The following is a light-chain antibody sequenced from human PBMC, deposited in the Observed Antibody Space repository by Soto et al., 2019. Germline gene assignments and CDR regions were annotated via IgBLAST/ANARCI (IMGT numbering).Light chain of an antibody. CDR3: QQRSNWTLT. J-gene: IGKJ4*01. V-gene: IGKV3D-20*02. CDR1: QSVSNNY. CDR2: GAS. Sequence: EIVLTQSPGTLSLSPGERATLSCRASQSVSNNYLAWYQQKPGQAPRLLIYGASSRATGIPDRISGSGSGTDFTLTISSLEPEDFAVYYCQQRSNWTLTFGGGTKVDIK.